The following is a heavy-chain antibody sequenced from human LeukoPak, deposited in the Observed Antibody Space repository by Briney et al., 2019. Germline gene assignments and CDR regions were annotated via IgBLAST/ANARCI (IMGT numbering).Heavy chain of an antibody. CDR1: GGSISRNY. Sequence: PSETLSLTCTVSGGSISRNYWSWIRQPPGKGLEWIGYIYYSGSTSYNPSLKSRVTISVDTSKNQFSLKLNSVTAADTAVYYCARHYGPWGQGTLVTVSS. J-gene: IGHJ5*02. D-gene: IGHD3-10*01. CDR3: ARHYGP. CDR2: IYYSGST. V-gene: IGHV4-59*08.